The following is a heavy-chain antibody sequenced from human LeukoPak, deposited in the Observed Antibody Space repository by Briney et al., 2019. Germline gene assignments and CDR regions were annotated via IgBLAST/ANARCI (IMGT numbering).Heavy chain of an antibody. CDR2: IGDSGRT. J-gene: IGHJ4*02. CDR1: VGSISGYY. CDR3: ARGVYGGYFDQ. D-gene: IGHD4/OR15-4a*01. V-gene: IGHV4-59*01. Sequence: SETLSLTCIVSVGSISGYYWSWIRQHPGKGLEWIGYIGDSGRTEYKPSLQGRLTSTVDTSKNQFSLKVNSVTAADTAVYYCARGVYGGYFDQWGQGALVTVSS.